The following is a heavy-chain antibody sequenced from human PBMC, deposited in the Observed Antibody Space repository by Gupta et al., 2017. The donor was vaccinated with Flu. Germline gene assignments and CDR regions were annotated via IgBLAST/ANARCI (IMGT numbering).Heavy chain of an antibody. CDR2: VTSGQGTA. V-gene: IGHV1-69*01. CDR1: GGSFNPYP. Sequence: QLPLVQSGAEVRKPGSSVWVSCKASGGSFNPYPITLLRQFPGQALASMVRVTSGQGTAKYAVKFQGRVSCTADDSTGTDFMELRSLTSDDTAVYYCATRGGDIRVGVAALDDAFESWGQGTEVTVSS. J-gene: IGHJ3*02. CDR3: ATRGGDIRVGVAALDDAFES. D-gene: IGHD2-15*01.